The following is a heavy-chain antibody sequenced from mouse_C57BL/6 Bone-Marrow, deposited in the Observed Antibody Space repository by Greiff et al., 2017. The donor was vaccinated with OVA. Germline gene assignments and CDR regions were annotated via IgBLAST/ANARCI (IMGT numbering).Heavy chain of an antibody. CDR1: GYSFTDYN. D-gene: IGHD2-5*01. CDR3: AIWGKYSNYGFAY. V-gene: IGHV1-39*01. CDR2: INPNYGTT. Sequence: VQLQQSGPELVKPGASVKISCKASGYSFTDYNMNWVKQSNGKSLEWIGVINPNYGTTSYNQKFKGKATLTVDQSSSPAYMQLNSLTSEDSAVYSCAIWGKYSNYGFAYWGQGTLVTVSA. J-gene: IGHJ3*01.